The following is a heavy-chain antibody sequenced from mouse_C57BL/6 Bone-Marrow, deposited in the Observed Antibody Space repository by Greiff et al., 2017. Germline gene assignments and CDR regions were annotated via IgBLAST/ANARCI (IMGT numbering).Heavy chain of an antibody. Sequence: VKLVESGAELVRPGASVKLSCKASGYTFTDYYINWVKQRPGQGLEWIARIYPGSGNTYYNEKFKGKATLTAEKSSSTAYMQLSSLTSEDSAVYFCARLILGYYVDYWGQGTTLTVSS. CDR2: IYPGSGNT. CDR1: GYTFTDYY. D-gene: IGHD4-1*01. CDR3: ARLILGYYVDY. V-gene: IGHV1-76*01. J-gene: IGHJ2*01.